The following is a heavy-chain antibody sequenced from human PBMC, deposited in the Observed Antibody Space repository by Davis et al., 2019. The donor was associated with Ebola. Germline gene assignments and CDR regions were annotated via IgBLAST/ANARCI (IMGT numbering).Heavy chain of an antibody. CDR1: GYTFTSYY. J-gene: IGHJ5*02. D-gene: IGHD2-15*01. CDR3: ARGNDIVVVVAATTNWFDP. V-gene: IGHV1-46*01. CDR2: INPSGGST. Sequence: ASVKVSCKASGYTFTSYYMHWVRQAPGQGLEWMGIINPSGGSTSYAQKFQGRVTMTRDTSTSTVYMELSSLRSEDTAVYYCARGNDIVVVVAATTNWFDPWGQGTLVTVSS.